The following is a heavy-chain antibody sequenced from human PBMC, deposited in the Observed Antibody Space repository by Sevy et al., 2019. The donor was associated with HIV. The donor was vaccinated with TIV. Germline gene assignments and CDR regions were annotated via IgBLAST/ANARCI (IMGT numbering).Heavy chain of an antibody. CDR3: VGGGLGGFSYSLDC. CDR1: GFTFSTYS. J-gene: IGHJ4*02. Sequence: GGSLRLSCAASGFTFSTYSMTWVRQAPGKGLEWVSAISDTGTSTYYTDSVEGRFTISRDNSKSTVYLQMNSLRAEDTAVYYCVGGGLGGFSYSLDCWGQGTLVTVSS. D-gene: IGHD5-18*01. V-gene: IGHV3-23*01. CDR2: ISDTGTST.